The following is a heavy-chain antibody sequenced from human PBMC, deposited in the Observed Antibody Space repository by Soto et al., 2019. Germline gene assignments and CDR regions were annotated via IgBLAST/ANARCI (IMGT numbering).Heavy chain of an antibody. Sequence: SETLSLTCTVSGGSISSSSYYWGWIRQPPGKGLEWIGYIYYSGSTNYNPSLKSRVTISVDTSKNQFSLKLSSVTAADTAVYYCARDPGSGSYYGWFDPWGQGTLVTVSS. D-gene: IGHD3-10*01. J-gene: IGHJ5*02. CDR3: ARDPGSGSYYGWFDP. V-gene: IGHV4-61*01. CDR1: GGSISSSSYY. CDR2: IYYSGST.